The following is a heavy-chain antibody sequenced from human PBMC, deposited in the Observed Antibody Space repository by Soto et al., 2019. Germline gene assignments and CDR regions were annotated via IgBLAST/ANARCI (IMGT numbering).Heavy chain of an antibody. V-gene: IGHV3-15*01. CDR2: IKRKIDGATT. J-gene: IGHJ3*01. CDR1: GFIFSGSA. CDR3: VTGDCDGGSCHAFDL. D-gene: IGHD2-15*01. Sequence: EVRLVESGGGLVQPGGSLKLSCAASGFIFSGSAIHWVRQAPGKGLEWLGRIKRKIDGATTDYAAPVNGRFTISRDDSKSTLYLHMNSLKIEHTAAYYCVTGDCDGGSCHAFDLWGHGTVFTLSS.